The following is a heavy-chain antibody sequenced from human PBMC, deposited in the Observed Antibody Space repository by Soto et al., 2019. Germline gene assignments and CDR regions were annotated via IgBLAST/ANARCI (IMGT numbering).Heavy chain of an antibody. V-gene: IGHV4-59*08. Sequence: SSETLSLTCTVSGVSISSYYWSWIRQPPGKGLEWIGYIYYSGSTNYNPSLKSRVTISVDTSKNQFSLKLSSVTAADTAVYYCARSILGYCSSTSCYYYYYMDVWGKGTTVTVSS. CDR2: IYYSGST. D-gene: IGHD2-2*01. CDR1: GVSISSYY. CDR3: ARSILGYCSSTSCYYYYYMDV. J-gene: IGHJ6*03.